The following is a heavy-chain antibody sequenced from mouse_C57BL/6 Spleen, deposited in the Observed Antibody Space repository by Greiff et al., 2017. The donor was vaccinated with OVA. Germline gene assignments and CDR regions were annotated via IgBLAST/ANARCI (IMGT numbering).Heavy chain of an antibody. Sequence: EVQLQQSGPELVKPGASVKITCKASGYTFTDYNMDWVKQSHGKSLEWIGDINPNNGGTIYNQKFKGKATLTVDKSSSTAYMELRSLTSEDTAVYYCARGENVLYWYFDVWGTGTTVTVSS. J-gene: IGHJ1*03. CDR1: GYTFTDYN. V-gene: IGHV1-18*01. CDR2: INPNNGGT. CDR3: ARGENVLYWYFDV.